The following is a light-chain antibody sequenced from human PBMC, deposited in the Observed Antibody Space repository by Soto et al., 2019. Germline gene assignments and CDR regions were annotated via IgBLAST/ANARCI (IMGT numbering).Light chain of an antibody. CDR1: QSISSW. V-gene: IGKV1-5*03. Sequence: DIQMTQYPSTLSASVGDRVTITCRASQSISSWLAWYQQKPGKAPKLLIYKASSLESGVPSRFSGSGPGTEFTLTSSSRQPDDFATYYCQQYNSYSGTFGQGTKLEIK. J-gene: IGKJ2*02. CDR3: QQYNSYSGT. CDR2: KAS.